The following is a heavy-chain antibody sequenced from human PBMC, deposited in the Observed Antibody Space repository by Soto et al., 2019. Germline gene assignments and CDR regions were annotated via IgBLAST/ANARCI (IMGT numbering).Heavy chain of an antibody. D-gene: IGHD1-26*01. J-gene: IGHJ6*02. V-gene: IGHV1-69*13. CDR2: IIPIFGTA. Sequence: SVKVSCKASGGTFSSYAISWVRQAPGQGLEWMGGIIPIFGTANYAQKFQGRVTITADESTSTAYMELSSLRSEDTAVYYCARDRSYTTKDYYYYGMDVWGQGTTVTVSS. CDR3: ARDRSYTTKDYYYYGMDV. CDR1: GGTFSSYA.